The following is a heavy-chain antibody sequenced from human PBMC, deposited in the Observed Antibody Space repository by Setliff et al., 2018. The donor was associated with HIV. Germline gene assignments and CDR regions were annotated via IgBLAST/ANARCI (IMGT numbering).Heavy chain of an antibody. J-gene: IGHJ4*02. CDR1: GDSIDRSNFF. V-gene: IGHV4-31*01. CDR3: ARGGAFCGRDSCYYLDY. D-gene: IGHD2-21*02. Sequence: ASETLSLTCTVSGDSIDRSNFFWTWIRQHPGKGLAWIGYIYYSGSATYNPSLKSQASISVDTSRNEFSLKLSSVIAADTAVYFCARGGAFCGRDSCYYLDYWGQGNPVTVSS. CDR2: IYYSGSA.